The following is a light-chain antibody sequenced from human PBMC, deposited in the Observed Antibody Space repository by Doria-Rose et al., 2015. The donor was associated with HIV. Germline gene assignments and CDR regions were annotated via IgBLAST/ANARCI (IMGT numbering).Light chain of an antibody. CDR3: HQYGTSWT. CDR2: DGS. CDR1: QSFSSTY. V-gene: IGKV3-20*01. J-gene: IGKJ1*01. Sequence: TQSPGTLSFSPGERATLSCRASQSFSSTYLAWYQQKPGQAPSLLIYDGSTRATGIPGRFSASGSGTDFTLTINRLEPEDFALYYCHQYGTSWTFGQGTKVEI.